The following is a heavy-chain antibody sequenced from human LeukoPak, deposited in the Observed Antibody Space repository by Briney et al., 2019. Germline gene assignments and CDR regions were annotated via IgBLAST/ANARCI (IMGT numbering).Heavy chain of an antibody. CDR1: GFTFSSYA. Sequence: GSLRLSCAASGFTFSSYAMSWIRQPPGKGLEWIGEINHSGSTNYNPSLKSRVTISVDTSKNQFSLKLSSVTAADTAVYYCASLVLSSXYXXXXXXXXXDVXXXGXTVTV. CDR3: ASLVLSSXYXXXXXXXXXDV. CDR2: INHSGST. J-gene: IGHJ6*01. D-gene: IGHD6-13*01. V-gene: IGHV4-34*01.